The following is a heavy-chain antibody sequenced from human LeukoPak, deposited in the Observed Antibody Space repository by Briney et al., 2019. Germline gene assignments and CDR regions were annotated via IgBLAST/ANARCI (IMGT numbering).Heavy chain of an antibody. CDR1: GFTFSSYS. V-gene: IGHV3-21*01. Sequence: PGGSLRLSCAASGFTFSSYSMNWVRQAPGKGLEWVSSISSSSSYIYYADSVKGRFTISRDNAKNSRYLQMNSLRAEDTAVYYCARVMVRGVMSPYYYGMDVWGQGTTVTVSS. CDR2: ISSSSSYI. CDR3: ARVMVRGVMSPYYYGMDV. D-gene: IGHD3-10*01. J-gene: IGHJ6*02.